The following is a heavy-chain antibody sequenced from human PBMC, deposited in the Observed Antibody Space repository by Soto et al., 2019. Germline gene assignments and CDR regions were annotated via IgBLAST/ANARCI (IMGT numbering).Heavy chain of an antibody. CDR1: GFTFSSYA. Sequence: PGGSLRLSCAASGFTFSSYAMSWVRQAPGKGLEWVSAISYSGGSTYYADSVKGRFTTSRDNSKNTLYLQMNSLRAADTAVYYCAKGGYSYGLYYYGMDVWGQGTTVTVSS. V-gene: IGHV3-23*01. CDR3: AKGGYSYGLYYYGMDV. J-gene: IGHJ6*02. D-gene: IGHD5-18*01. CDR2: ISYSGGST.